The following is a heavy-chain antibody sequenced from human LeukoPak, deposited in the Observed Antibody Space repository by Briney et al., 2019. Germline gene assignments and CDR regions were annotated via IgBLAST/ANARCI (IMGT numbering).Heavy chain of an antibody. CDR2: ISGSGGST. CDR1: GFTFSSYA. D-gene: IGHD3-22*01. J-gene: IGHJ4*02. CDR3: ARDSDYYDSSGYEIDY. Sequence: TGGSLRLSCAASGFTFSSYAMSWVRQAPGKGLEWVSAISGSGGSTYYADSVKGRFTISRDNAKNSLYLQMNSLRAEDTAVYYCARDSDYYDSSGYEIDYWGQGTLVTVSS. V-gene: IGHV3-23*01.